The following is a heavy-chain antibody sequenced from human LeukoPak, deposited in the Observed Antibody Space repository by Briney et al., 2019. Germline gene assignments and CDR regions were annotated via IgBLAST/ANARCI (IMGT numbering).Heavy chain of an antibody. Sequence: PSETLSLTCAVSGFSINTAHYWGWVRQPPGEGLEWIGSISHSGNAYYNPSLKSRVTISLDASKNQFSLKVTSLTAADTAAYYCARGMSSVAAVGLWGRGTLVTVSS. J-gene: IGHJ1*01. CDR2: ISHSGNA. CDR3: ARGMSSVAAVGL. D-gene: IGHD6-13*01. CDR1: GFSINTAHY. V-gene: IGHV4-38-2*01.